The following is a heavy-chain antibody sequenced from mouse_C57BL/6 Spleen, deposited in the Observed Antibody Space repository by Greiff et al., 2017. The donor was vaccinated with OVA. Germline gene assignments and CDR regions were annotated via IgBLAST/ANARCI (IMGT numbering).Heavy chain of an antibody. V-gene: IGHV1-80*01. J-gene: IGHJ1*03. CDR1: GYAFSSYW. D-gene: IGHD3-2*02. CDR3: ARSGGSKNWYFDV. Sequence: QVQLQQSGAELVKPGASVKISCKASGYAFSSYWMNWVKQRPGKGLEWIGQIYPGDGDTNYNGKFKGKATLTADKSSSTAYMQLSSLTSEDSAVYFCARSGGSKNWYFDVWGTGTTVTVSS. CDR2: IYPGDGDT.